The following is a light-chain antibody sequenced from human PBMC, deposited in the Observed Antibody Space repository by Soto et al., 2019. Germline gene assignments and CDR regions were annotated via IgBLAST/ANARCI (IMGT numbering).Light chain of an antibody. V-gene: IGLV1-40*01. CDR3: QSSDSSLSSSGM. Sequence: QSVLTQPPSVSGAPGQKVTISCTGSSSNIGAGYDVHWYQQLPGTAPKLLIYNNNNRPSGVPDRFSGSKSAASASLAITGLQAEEEAADYCQSSDSSLSSSGMFGGGTKVTVL. CDR2: NNN. CDR1: SSNIGAGYD. J-gene: IGLJ3*02.